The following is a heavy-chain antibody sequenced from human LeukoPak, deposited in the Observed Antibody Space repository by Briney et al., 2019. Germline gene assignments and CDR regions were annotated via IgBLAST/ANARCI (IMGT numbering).Heavy chain of an antibody. CDR3: AKSNGYTNLYTLDH. J-gene: IGHJ4*02. CDR1: GYSFTNYW. V-gene: IGHV5-51*01. CDR2: IFPGDSDT. D-gene: IGHD2-2*02. Sequence: GESLKISCKGSGYSFTNYWIAWVRQMPGKGLEWMGNIFPGDSDTRYSPSFQGQVTMSVDKSIGTAYLQWSSLQTSDTAVFFCAKSNGYTNLYTLDHWGQGTLVTVSS.